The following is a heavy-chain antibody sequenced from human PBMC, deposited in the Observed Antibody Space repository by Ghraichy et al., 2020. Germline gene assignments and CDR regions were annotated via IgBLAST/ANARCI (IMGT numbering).Heavy chain of an antibody. Sequence: SQTLSLTCTVSGDSITNHYWSWVRQPPGKGLEWIGFIYYRGSTSSNPSLKNRVTISVDTSKREIYLRLNSVTAADTAVYYCAREKWLSQNAFDLWGQGTLVTGS. CDR3: AREKWLSQNAFDL. D-gene: IGHD6-19*01. CDR2: IYYRGST. CDR1: GDSITNHY. J-gene: IGHJ3*01. V-gene: IGHV4-59*11.